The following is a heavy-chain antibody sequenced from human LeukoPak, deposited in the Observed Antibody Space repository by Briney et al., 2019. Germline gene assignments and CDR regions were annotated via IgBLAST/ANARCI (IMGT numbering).Heavy chain of an antibody. Sequence: PGGSLRLSCAASGFTFSSYGMHWVRQAPGKGLERVAFIRYDGSNKYYADSVKGRFTISRDNSKNTLYLQMNSLRAEDTAVYYCAKSPYYYDSSGAFDIWGQGTMVTVSS. CDR3: AKSPYYYDSSGAFDI. V-gene: IGHV3-30*02. J-gene: IGHJ3*02. D-gene: IGHD3-22*01. CDR2: IRYDGSNK. CDR1: GFTFSSYG.